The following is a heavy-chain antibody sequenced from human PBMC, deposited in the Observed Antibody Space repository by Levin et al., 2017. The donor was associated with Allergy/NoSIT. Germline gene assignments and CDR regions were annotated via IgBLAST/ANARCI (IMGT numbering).Heavy chain of an antibody. V-gene: IGHV1-69*13. CDR3: ARDTTVTPYYFDY. CDR2: IIPIFGTA. Sequence: ASVKVSCKASGGTFSSYAISWVRQAPGQGLEWMGGIIPIFGTANYAQKFQGRVTITADESTSTAYMELSSLRSEDTAVYYCARDTTVTPYYFDYWGQGTLVTVSS. D-gene: IGHD4-17*01. CDR1: GGTFSSYA. J-gene: IGHJ4*02.